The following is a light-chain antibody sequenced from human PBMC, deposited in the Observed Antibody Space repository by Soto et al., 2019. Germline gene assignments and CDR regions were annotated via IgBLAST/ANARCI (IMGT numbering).Light chain of an antibody. CDR2: GAS. V-gene: IGKV1-6*01. Sequence: AIQMTQSPSSLSASVGDRVTITCRASQGIRNDLGWYQQKPGKVPKLLIYGASSLQSGVPSRFSGSGSGTDFTLTISSLQPEDFATYYCLQDYNYPRTFGQGTKVEI. J-gene: IGKJ1*01. CDR1: QGIRND. CDR3: LQDYNYPRT.